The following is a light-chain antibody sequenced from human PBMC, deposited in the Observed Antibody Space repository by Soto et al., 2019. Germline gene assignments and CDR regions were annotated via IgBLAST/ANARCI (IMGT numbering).Light chain of an antibody. V-gene: IGLV2-14*03. CDR2: DVS. J-gene: IGLJ2*01. CDR3: SSYTISAIV. Sequence: QSALTQPASVSGSPGQSITISCTGTSSDVGDYNSVSWYQQHPGKAPKLLIYDVSDRPSGVSNRFSGSKSGNTASLTISGLQAEDDADYYCSSYTISAIVFGGGTKLTVL. CDR1: SSDVGDYNS.